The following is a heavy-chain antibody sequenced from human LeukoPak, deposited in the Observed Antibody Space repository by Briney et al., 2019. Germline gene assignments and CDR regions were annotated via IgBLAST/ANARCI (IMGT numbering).Heavy chain of an antibody. CDR2: IYYSGST. CDR1: GGSISSYY. Sequence: PSETLSLTCTVSGGSISSYYWSWIRQPPGKGLEWIGYIYYSGSTNYNPSLKSRVTISVDTSKNQFSLKLSSVTAADTAVYYCANSITMRVVGAFDIWGQGTMVTVSS. D-gene: IGHD3-22*01. V-gene: IGHV4-59*08. CDR3: ANSITMRVVGAFDI. J-gene: IGHJ3*02.